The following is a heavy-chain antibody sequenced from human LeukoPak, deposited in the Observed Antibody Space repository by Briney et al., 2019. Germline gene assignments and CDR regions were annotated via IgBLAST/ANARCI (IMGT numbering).Heavy chain of an antibody. D-gene: IGHD4/OR15-4a*01. Sequence: PSETLSLTCAVYGGSFSGYYWSWIRQPPGKGLEWIGEINHSGSTNYNPSLKSRVTISVDTSKNQFSLKLSSVTAADTAVYYCARGVGMVPSYDYWGQGTLVTVSS. CDR1: GGSFSGYY. CDR2: INHSGST. CDR3: ARGVGMVPSYDY. V-gene: IGHV4-34*01. J-gene: IGHJ4*02.